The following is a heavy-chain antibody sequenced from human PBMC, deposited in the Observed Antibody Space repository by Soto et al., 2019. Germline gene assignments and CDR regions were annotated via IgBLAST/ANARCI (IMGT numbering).Heavy chain of an antibody. D-gene: IGHD1-20*01. Sequence: QITLKESGPTLVKPTQTLTLTCTFSGFSLSTSGVGVGWIRQPPGKALEWLALIYWDDDKRYSPSLKSRLTITKDTSKNQVVLTMTNMDPVDTATYYCAHSRLYNWNEGYAEYFQHWGQGTLVTVSS. CDR1: GFSLSTSGVG. J-gene: IGHJ1*01. CDR3: AHSRLYNWNEGYAEYFQH. CDR2: IYWDDDK. V-gene: IGHV2-5*02.